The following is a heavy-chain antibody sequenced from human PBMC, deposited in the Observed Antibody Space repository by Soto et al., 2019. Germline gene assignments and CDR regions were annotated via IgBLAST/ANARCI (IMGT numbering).Heavy chain of an antibody. Sequence: EVQVLESGGGLVQPGGSLRLSCAASGFTFTIYDMRWVRQAPGKGLQWVSVINSRGDRPYYADSVKGRFTISRDNSKNTVNLKMNSLRVEDTAIYYCAKGGRDFGDYASPEAFDVWGQGTMVTVSS. CDR2: INSRGDRP. CDR3: AKGGRDFGDYASPEAFDV. D-gene: IGHD4-17*01. V-gene: IGHV3-23*01. CDR1: GFTFTIYD. J-gene: IGHJ3*01.